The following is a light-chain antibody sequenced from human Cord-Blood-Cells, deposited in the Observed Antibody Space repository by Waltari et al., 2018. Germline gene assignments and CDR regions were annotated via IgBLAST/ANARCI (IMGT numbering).Light chain of an antibody. CDR2: DVI. J-gene: IGLJ2*01. V-gene: IGLV2-11*01. Sequence: QSALTQPRSVSGSPGQSVTISCTGTSSDVGGYNYISWYQQHTGKAPKLMSYDVIKRPSGVPHRFSGSKSCNTASLTISGLQAEDEADYYCCSYAGSYTFVVFGGGTKLTVL. CDR1: SSDVGGYNY. CDR3: CSYAGSYTFVV.